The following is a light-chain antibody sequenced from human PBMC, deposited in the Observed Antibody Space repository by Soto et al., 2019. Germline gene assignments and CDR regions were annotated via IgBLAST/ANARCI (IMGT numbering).Light chain of an antibody. CDR3: CSYAGSPFYV. J-gene: IGLJ1*01. Sequence: QSVLNQPASVSGSPGQSITISCTGTSSDVGSYNLVSWYQQHPGKAPKLMIYEVSKRPSGVSNRFSGSKSGNTASLTISGLQAEDEADYYCCSYAGSPFYVFGTGTKVTVL. V-gene: IGLV2-23*02. CDR2: EVS. CDR1: SSDVGSYNL.